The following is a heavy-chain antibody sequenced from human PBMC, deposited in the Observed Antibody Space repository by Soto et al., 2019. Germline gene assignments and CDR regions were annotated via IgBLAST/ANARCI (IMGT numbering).Heavy chain of an antibody. CDR1: GFSFSIYA. CDR3: ALASYWYDSSVRY. Sequence: PGGSLRLSCAASGFSFSIYAMNWVRQAPGKGLEWVSGISGGGGSTYHADSVKGRFTISRDNSKNTLYLQMNSLRAEDTAVYHCALASYWYDSSVRYWGQGTLVTVSS. V-gene: IGHV3-23*01. CDR2: ISGGGGST. D-gene: IGHD3-22*01. J-gene: IGHJ4*02.